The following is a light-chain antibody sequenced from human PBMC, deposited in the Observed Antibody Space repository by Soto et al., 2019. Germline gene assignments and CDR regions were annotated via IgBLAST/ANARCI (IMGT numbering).Light chain of an antibody. J-gene: IGKJ5*01. CDR2: WAS. V-gene: IGKV4-1*01. Sequence: DIVMTQSPDSLSVSLVEMSTINFKCIHIVLYSSNNKNYLAWYQQKPGQPPKLLIYWASTRESGVPDRFSGSGSGTDFTLTISSVQAEDVAVYYCQQYYDSPLTFGQGTRLEI. CDR1: HIVLYSSNNKNY. CDR3: QQYYDSPLT.